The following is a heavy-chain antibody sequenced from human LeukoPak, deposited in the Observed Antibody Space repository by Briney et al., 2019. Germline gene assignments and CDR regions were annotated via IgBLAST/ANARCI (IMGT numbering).Heavy chain of an antibody. J-gene: IGHJ3*02. CDR1: GFTFSSYW. V-gene: IGHV3-21*01. CDR2: ISSSSSYI. Sequence: GGSLRLSCAASGFTFSSYWMSWVRQAPGKGLEWVSSISSSSSYIYYADSAKGRFTISRDNAKNSLYLQMNSLRAEDTAVYYCARADWELDAFDIWGQGTMVTVSS. D-gene: IGHD1-26*01. CDR3: ARADWELDAFDI.